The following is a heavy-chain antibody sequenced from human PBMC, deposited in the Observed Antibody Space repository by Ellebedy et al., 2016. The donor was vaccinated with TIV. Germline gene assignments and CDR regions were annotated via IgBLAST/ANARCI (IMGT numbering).Heavy chain of an antibody. CDR2: ISSSSSTI. J-gene: IGHJ4*02. Sequence: GESLKISCAASGFTFSSYSMNWVRQAPGKGLEWVSYISSSSSTIYYADSVKGRFTISRDNAKNSLYLQMNSLRDEDTAVYYCARGVWFGELPSSYYFDYWGQGTLVTVSS. CDR1: GFTFSSYS. D-gene: IGHD3-10*01. CDR3: ARGVWFGELPSSYYFDY. V-gene: IGHV3-48*02.